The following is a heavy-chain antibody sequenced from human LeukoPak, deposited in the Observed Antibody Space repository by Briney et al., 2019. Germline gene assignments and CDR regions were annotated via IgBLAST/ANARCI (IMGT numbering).Heavy chain of an antibody. CDR3: ARGRSSSSDYAY. CDR2: MNPNSGNT. J-gene: IGHJ4*02. CDR1: GYTFTSYD. V-gene: IGHV1-8*01. Sequence: ASVKVSCKASGYTFTSYDINWVRQATGQGLEWMGWMNPNSGNTGYAQKFQGRVTMTRDMSTSTVYMELSSLRSEDTAVYYCARGRSSSSDYAYWGQGTLVTVSS. D-gene: IGHD6-6*01.